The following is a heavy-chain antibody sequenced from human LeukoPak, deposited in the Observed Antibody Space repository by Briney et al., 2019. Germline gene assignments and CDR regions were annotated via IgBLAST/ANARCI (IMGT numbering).Heavy chain of an antibody. CDR2: IYHSGST. CDR1: GFTFSDYY. CDR3: ARVCDDYVWGSYRTFDY. D-gene: IGHD3-16*02. J-gene: IGHJ4*02. Sequence: GSLRLSCAASGFTFSDYYMSWIRQPPGKGLEWIGEIYHSGSTNYNPSLKSRVTISVDKSKNQFSLKLSSVTAADTAVYYCARVCDDYVWGSYRTFDYWGQGTLVTVSS. V-gene: IGHV4-34*01.